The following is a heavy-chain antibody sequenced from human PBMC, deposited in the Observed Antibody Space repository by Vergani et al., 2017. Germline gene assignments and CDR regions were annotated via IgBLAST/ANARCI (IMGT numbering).Heavy chain of an antibody. CDR2: ISSSSSTI. CDR1: GFTFSSYS. Sequence: EVQLVESGGGLVQPGGSLRLSCAASGFTFSSYSMNWVRQAPGKGLEWVSYISSSSSTIYYADSMKGRFTISRDNAKNSLYLQMNSLRAEDTAVYYCARAGLNYYDSSGYYNFDYWGQGTLVTVSS. J-gene: IGHJ4*02. CDR3: ARAGLNYYDSSGYYNFDY. V-gene: IGHV3-48*01. D-gene: IGHD3-22*01.